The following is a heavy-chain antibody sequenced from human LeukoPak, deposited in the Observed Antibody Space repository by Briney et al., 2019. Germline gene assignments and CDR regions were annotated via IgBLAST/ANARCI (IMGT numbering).Heavy chain of an antibody. CDR1: GFTFSSYG. J-gene: IGHJ2*01. V-gene: IGHV3-30*18. D-gene: IGHD2-15*01. Sequence: PGGSLRLSCAASGFTFSSYGMHWVRQAPGKXLEWVALISYDGTNKYYADSVTGRFTVYRENSKNTLYLQMNSLGGDDTAVYYCAKPQVVGATDYWYFDLWGRGTLVTVSS. CDR2: ISYDGTNK. CDR3: AKPQVVGATDYWYFDL.